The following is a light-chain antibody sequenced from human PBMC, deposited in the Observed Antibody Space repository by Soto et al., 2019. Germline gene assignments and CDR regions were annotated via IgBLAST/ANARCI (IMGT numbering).Light chain of an antibody. J-gene: IGKJ4*01. CDR1: QSVSSY. V-gene: IGKV3-11*01. CDR2: DAS. CDR3: LHRYNWPLT. Sequence: EIVFTQSPATLSLPPGERATLSCRASQSVSSYLAWYQHKPGQAPRLLIYDASNRATGIPARFSGSGSGTDFTLTISRLEPEDFAVYYCLHRYNWPLTFGGGTKVEIK.